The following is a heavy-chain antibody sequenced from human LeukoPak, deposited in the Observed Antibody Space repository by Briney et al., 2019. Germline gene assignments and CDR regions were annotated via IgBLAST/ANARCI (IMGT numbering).Heavy chain of an antibody. J-gene: IGHJ4*02. CDR3: ARAQLHYGILTGYPDY. Sequence: ASVKVSCKASGYTFTGYYMHWVRQAPGQGLEWMGWINPNSGGTNYAQKFQGRVTMTRDTSISTAYMELSRLRSDDTAVYYRARAQLHYGILTGYPDYWGQGTLVTVSS. D-gene: IGHD3-9*01. CDR1: GYTFTGYY. V-gene: IGHV1-2*02. CDR2: INPNSGGT.